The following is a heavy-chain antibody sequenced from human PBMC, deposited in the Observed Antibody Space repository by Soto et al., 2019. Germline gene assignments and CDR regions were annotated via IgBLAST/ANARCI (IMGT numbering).Heavy chain of an antibody. V-gene: IGHV4-59*01. CDR1: GGSISSYY. Sequence: SETLSLTCTVSGGSISSYYWSWIRQPPGKGLEWIGYIYYSGSTNYNPSLKSRVTISVDTSKNQFSLKLSSVTAADTAVYYCARRRDGYSYFDYWGQGTLVTVSS. CDR2: IYYSGST. J-gene: IGHJ4*02. D-gene: IGHD4-4*01. CDR3: ARRRDGYSYFDY.